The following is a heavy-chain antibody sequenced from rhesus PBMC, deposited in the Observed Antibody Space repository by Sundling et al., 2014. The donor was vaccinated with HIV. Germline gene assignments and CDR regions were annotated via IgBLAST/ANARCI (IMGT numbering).Heavy chain of an antibody. D-gene: IGHD3-16*01. Sequence: EVQLVESGGGLVQPGGSLRLSCAASGFTFSSYGMYWVRQAPGKGLEWISAISSGGGSTYYADSVKGRFTISRDNSKNTLSLQMNSLRAEDTAVYYCAKDSPHFYSGMGWYGYWGQGVLVTVSS. CDR2: ISSGGGST. V-gene: IGHV3S42*01. J-gene: IGHJ4*01. CDR1: GFTFSSYG. CDR3: AKDSPHFYSGMGWYGY.